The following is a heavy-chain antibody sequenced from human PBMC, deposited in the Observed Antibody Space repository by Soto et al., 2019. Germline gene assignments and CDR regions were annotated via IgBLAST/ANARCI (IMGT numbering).Heavy chain of an antibody. Sequence: PGESLRLSCAASGISFSNTWMHWVRQVPGKGLVWVAYINSDGTTTTYADSVRGRFTISRDNAKNTVYLQMNSLRAEDTALYYCTTDGSYAQYVWGQGTAVTVSS. V-gene: IGHV3-74*01. CDR1: GISFSNTW. CDR2: INSDGTTT. CDR3: TTDGSYAQYV. J-gene: IGHJ6*02. D-gene: IGHD2-2*01.